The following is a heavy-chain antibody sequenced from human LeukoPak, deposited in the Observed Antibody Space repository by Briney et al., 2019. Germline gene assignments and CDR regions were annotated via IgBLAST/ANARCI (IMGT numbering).Heavy chain of an antibody. Sequence: PGGSLRLSCAASRFTVSSNYMSWVRQAPGKGLEWVSVIYSGGKTEYADSVKGRFTISRDSSQNTLYLQMGSLRAEDMAVYYCARDYGSGRTYYYYMDVWGKGTTVTISS. J-gene: IGHJ6*03. D-gene: IGHD3-10*01. CDR1: RFTVSSNY. V-gene: IGHV3-66*01. CDR3: ARDYGSGRTYYYYMDV. CDR2: IYSGGKT.